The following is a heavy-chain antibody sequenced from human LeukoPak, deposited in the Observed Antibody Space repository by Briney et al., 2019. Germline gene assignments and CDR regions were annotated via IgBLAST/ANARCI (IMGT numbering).Heavy chain of an antibody. CDR2: INPNSGGT. CDR1: GYTFTGYY. D-gene: IGHD6-19*01. J-gene: IGHJ4*02. V-gene: IGHV1-2*02. Sequence: ASVKVSCKASGYTFTGYYMHWVRQAPGQGLEWMGWINPNSGGTNYAQKFQGRVTMTRDTSIGTAYMELSRLRSDDTAVYYCARDRGGRSGWYNPAFWGQGTLVTVSS. CDR3: ARDRGGRSGWYNPAF.